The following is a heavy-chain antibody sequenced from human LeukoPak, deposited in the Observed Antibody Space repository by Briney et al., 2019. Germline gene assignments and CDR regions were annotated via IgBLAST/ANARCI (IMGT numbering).Heavy chain of an antibody. CDR2: ISSSGSTI. CDR3: ARDPLSGSGTYWYFDY. J-gene: IGHJ4*02. V-gene: IGHV3-48*03. CDR1: GFIFSSYD. Sequence: GGSLRLSCAASGFIFSSYDMNWVRQASGKGLEWVSFISSSGSTIYYADSVKGRFTISRDNAKKSLFLQMNSLRAEDTAVYYCARDPLSGSGTYWYFDYWGQGTLVTVSS. D-gene: IGHD3-10*01.